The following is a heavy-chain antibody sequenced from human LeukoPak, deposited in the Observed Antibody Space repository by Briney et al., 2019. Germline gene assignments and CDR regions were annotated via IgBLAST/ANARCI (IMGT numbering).Heavy chain of an antibody. J-gene: IGHJ6*02. V-gene: IGHV3-23*01. Sequence: LPGGSLRLSCAASGLTFSSYAMSWVRQAPGKGLEWVSAISGSGGSTYYADSVKGRFTISRDNSKNTLYLQMNSLRAEDTAVYYCAKLTGTPGGYYYYGMDVWGQGTTVTVSS. CDR1: GLTFSSYA. D-gene: IGHD1-20*01. CDR3: AKLTGTPGGYYYYGMDV. CDR2: ISGSGGST.